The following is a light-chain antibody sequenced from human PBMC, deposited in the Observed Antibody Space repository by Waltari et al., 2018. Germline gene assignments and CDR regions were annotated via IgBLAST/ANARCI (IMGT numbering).Light chain of an antibody. V-gene: IGLV1-51*02. CDR2: ENN. CDR3: GTWDISLSVVV. Sequence: QSVLTQPPSVSAAAGQKVTISCSGSSSNIGNNYVSWYQQVPGTAPKLLIYENNKWPSWTPDLFTDSKSGPSASMGITGRRTGDEADFYCGTWDISLSVVVFGGGTKLTVL. CDR1: SSNIGNNY. J-gene: IGLJ2*01.